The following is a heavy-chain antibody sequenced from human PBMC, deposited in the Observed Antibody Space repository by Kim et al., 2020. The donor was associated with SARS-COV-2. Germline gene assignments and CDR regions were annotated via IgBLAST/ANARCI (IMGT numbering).Heavy chain of an antibody. Sequence: SETLSLTCAVYGGSFSGYYWSWIRQPPGKGLEWIGEINHSGSTNYNPSLKSRVTISVDTSKNQFSLKLSSVTAADTAVYYCARGPSDYVWGSYRDDVDFDYWGQGTLVTVSS. CDR3: ARGPSDYVWGSYRDDVDFDY. CDR2: INHSGST. J-gene: IGHJ4*02. CDR1: GGSFSGYY. V-gene: IGHV4-34*01. D-gene: IGHD3-16*02.